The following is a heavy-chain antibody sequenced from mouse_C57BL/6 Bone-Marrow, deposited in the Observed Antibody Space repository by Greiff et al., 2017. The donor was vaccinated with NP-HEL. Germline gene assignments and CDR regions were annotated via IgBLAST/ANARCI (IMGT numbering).Heavy chain of an antibody. CDR1: GYTFPDHT. V-gene: IGHV1-78*01. CDR3: ARGDDYLWYIEV. Sequence: VQLQQSDAELVKPGASVKISCKVSGYTFPDHTIHWMKQRPEQGLEWIGYIYPRDGSTTYNEKFKGKATLTADKSSSTAHMRLNSLTSEDSAVYFCARGDDYLWYIEVWGTGTTVTVSS. CDR2: IYPRDGST. D-gene: IGHD2-4*01. J-gene: IGHJ1*03.